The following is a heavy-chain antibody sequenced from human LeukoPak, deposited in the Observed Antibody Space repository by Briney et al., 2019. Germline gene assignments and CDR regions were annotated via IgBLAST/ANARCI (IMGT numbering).Heavy chain of an antibody. CDR3: ARGAGTTAELGY. CDR1: GYTFTSYA. D-gene: IGHD1-1*01. CDR2: INAGNGNT. J-gene: IGHJ4*02. V-gene: IGHV1-3*01. Sequence: ASVKVSCKASGYTFTSYAMHWVRQAPGQRLEWMGWINAGNGNTKYSQKFQGRVTMTTDTSTSTAYMELRSLRSDDTAVYYCARGAGTTAELGYWGQGTLVTVSS.